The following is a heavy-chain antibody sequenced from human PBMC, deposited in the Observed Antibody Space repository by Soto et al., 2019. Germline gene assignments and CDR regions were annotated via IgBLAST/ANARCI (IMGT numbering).Heavy chain of an antibody. CDR1: GYTLTELS. Sequence: VASVKVSCKVSGYTLTELSMHWVRQAPGKGLEWMGGFDPEDGETIYAQKFQGRVTMTEDTSTDTAYMELSSLRSEDTAVYYCATGIAVAATGGAFDIWGQGTMVTVSS. V-gene: IGHV1-24*01. CDR3: ATGIAVAATGGAFDI. CDR2: FDPEDGET. J-gene: IGHJ3*02. D-gene: IGHD6-19*01.